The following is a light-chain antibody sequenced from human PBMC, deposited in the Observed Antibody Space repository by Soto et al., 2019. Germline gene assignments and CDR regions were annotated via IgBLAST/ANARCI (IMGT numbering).Light chain of an antibody. CDR3: QQRNNWPPIFT. J-gene: IGKJ3*01. CDR1: QGVSSF. V-gene: IGKV3-11*01. Sequence: EIVLTQSPATLSLSPGERATLSCRASQGVSSFLAWYQQKPGQAPRLLIYDASKRATGIPARFSGSGSGTDFTLTISSLEPEDFAVYYCQQRNNWPPIFTFGPGTRVDIK. CDR2: DAS.